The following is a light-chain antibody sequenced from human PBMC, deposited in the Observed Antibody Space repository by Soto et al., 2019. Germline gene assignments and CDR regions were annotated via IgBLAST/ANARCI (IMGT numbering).Light chain of an antibody. Sequence: QSALTQPASVSGSPGQSITISCTGTSRDIGNYNYVSWYQHHPGKAPKLIIYEVTDRPSGVSNRFSASKSGNTASLTISGLQAEDEADYYCSSYTTSSTLVFGGGTKVTVL. V-gene: IGLV2-14*01. CDR3: SSYTTSSTLV. CDR2: EVT. CDR1: SRDIGNYNY. J-gene: IGLJ2*01.